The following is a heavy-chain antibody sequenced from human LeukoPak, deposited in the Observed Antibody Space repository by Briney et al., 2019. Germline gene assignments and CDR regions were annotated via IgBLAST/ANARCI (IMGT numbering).Heavy chain of an antibody. V-gene: IGHV1-18*04. Sequence: ASVKVSCKASGYTFTGYYLHWVRQAPGQGLEWMGWISGSSSNTNYAQRLQGRVTMTTDTSTTTAHMELRSLRSDDTAVYYCARATGTWGHDGFDIWGQGTMVTVSS. D-gene: IGHD3-16*01. J-gene: IGHJ3*02. CDR1: GYTFTGYY. CDR3: ARATGTWGHDGFDI. CDR2: ISGSSSNT.